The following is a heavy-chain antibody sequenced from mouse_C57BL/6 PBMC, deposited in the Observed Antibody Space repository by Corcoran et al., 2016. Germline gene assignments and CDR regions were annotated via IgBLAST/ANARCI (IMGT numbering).Heavy chain of an antibody. CDR1: GYTFTTYG. CDR3: ARRSYYYGSSYVLDY. D-gene: IGHD1-1*01. V-gene: IGHV9-3*01. Sequence: QIQLVQSGPELKKPGETVKISCKASGYTFTTYGMSWVKQAPGKGLKWMGWINTYSGVPTYADDFKGRFAFSLETSASTAYLQINNLKNEDTATYFCARRSYYYGSSYVLDYWGQGTTLTVSS. CDR2: INTYSGVP. J-gene: IGHJ2*01.